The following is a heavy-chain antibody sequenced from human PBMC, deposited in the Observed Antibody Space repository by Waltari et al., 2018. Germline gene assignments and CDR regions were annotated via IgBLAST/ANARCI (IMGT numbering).Heavy chain of an antibody. CDR3: AKDGDYRLPGYDAFDV. Sequence: VYLVESGGGVVQPGGSLELSGLASGLPFSKFGRHWVRQSPGKGLEWVALISDDGNKIVDADSVKGRLTISRDNRNNILNLQMNSLRPEDTATYYCAKDGDYRLPGYDAFDVWGQGTVVTVSS. CDR2: ISDDGNKI. V-gene: IGHV3-30*02. CDR1: GLPFSKFG. J-gene: IGHJ3*01. D-gene: IGHD4-17*01.